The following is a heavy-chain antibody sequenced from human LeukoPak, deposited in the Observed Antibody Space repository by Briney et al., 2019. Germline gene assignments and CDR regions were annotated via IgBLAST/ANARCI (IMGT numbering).Heavy chain of an antibody. CDR3: AKDHGMDV. V-gene: IGHV3-23*01. J-gene: IGHJ6*02. CDR2: ISGSGGST. Sequence: GGSLRLSCAASGFTFQTYTMHWVRRAPGKGQEWVSSISGSGGSTYYADSVKGRFTISRDNSKNTLYLQMNSLRAEDTAVYYCAKDHGMDVWGQGTTVTVSS. CDR1: GFTFQTYT.